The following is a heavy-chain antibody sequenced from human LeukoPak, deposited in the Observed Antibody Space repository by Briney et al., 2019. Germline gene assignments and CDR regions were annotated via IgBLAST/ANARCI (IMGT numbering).Heavy chain of an antibody. CDR2: IYHSGST. CDR1: GGSISSYY. D-gene: IGHD2-2*01. CDR3: ARDRRYCSSTSCSWGAFDI. V-gene: IGHV4-59*12. Sequence: SSETLSLTCTVSGGSISSYYWSWIRQPPGKGLEWIGYIYHSGSTYYNPSLKSRVTISVDRSKNQFSLKLSSVTAADTAVYYCARDRRYCSSTSCSWGAFDIWGQGTMVTVSS. J-gene: IGHJ3*02.